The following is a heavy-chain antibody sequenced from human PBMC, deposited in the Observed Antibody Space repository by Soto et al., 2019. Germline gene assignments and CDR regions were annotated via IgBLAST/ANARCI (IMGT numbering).Heavy chain of an antibody. CDR1: GYTFRDYY. D-gene: IGHD1-1*01. CDR2: INPNSGGT. V-gene: IGHV1-2*02. Sequence: ASVKVSCKASGYTFRDYYIHWVRQAPGQGLEWMGWINPNSGGTKYAPKFQGGVTMTRDTSITTAYMELSRLRSGDTAVYYCAREPATAKPEGVDFWGQGTLVTVSS. J-gene: IGHJ4*02. CDR3: AREPATAKPEGVDF.